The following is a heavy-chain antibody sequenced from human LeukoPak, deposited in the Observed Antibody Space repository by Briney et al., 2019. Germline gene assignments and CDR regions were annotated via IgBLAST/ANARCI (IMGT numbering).Heavy chain of an antibody. J-gene: IGHJ6*02. CDR3: ARGLTYYDILTGYYDYYYYYGMDV. CDR1: GGTFSSYA. Sequence: GASVKVSCKASGGTFSSYAISWVRQAPGQGLEWMGGIIPIFGTANYAQKFQGRVTITADESTSTAYMELSSLRSEDTAVYYCARGLTYYDILTGYYDYYYYYGMDVWGQGTTVTVSS. CDR2: IIPIFGTA. V-gene: IGHV1-69*13. D-gene: IGHD3-9*01.